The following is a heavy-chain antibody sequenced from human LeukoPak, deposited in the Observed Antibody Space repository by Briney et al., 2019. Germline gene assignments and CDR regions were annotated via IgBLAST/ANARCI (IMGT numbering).Heavy chain of an antibody. V-gene: IGHV3-33*01. J-gene: IGHJ3*02. CDR3: ARDDALGDNALDI. Sequence: GGSLRLSSAASGFTFSSYGMHWVRQAPGKGLEWVAVILNDGSQEKYADSVKGRFTISRDNSKNTLFLQMNSLRAEDTAVNYCARDDALGDNALDIWGQGTMVTVSS. CDR2: ILNDGSQE. CDR1: GFTFSSYG. D-gene: IGHD3-16*01.